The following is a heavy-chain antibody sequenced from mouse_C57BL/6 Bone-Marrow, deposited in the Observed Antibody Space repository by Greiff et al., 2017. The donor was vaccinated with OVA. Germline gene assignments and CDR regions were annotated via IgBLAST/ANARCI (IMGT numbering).Heavy chain of an antibody. CDR2: ISNGGGST. CDR3: ARKEGNSYYYAMDY. Sequence: VQLKESGGGLVQPGGSLKLSCAASGFTFSDYYMYWVRQTPEKRLEWVAYISNGGGSTYYPDTVKGRFTISRDNAKNTLYLQMSRLKSEDTAMYYCARKEGNSYYYAMDYWGQGTSVTVSS. CDR1: GFTFSDYY. V-gene: IGHV5-12*01. J-gene: IGHJ4*01.